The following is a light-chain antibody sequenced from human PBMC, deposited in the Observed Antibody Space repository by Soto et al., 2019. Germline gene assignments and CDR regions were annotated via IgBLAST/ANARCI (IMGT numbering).Light chain of an antibody. CDR1: RSDVGAYNY. V-gene: IGLV2-14*03. J-gene: IGLJ1*01. Sequence: QSALTQPASVSGSPGQSITISCTGIRSDVGAYNYVSWYQQHPGKVPKLMIYDGSDRPSGVSNRFSGSKSGNTASLTISGLQAEDEADYYRSSFTRSNSYVFGTGTKLTVL. CDR3: SSFTRSNSYV. CDR2: DGS.